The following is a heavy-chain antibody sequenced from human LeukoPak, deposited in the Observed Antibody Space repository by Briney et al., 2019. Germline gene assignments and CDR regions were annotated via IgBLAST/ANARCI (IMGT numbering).Heavy chain of an antibody. CDR1: GVSIAHY. CDR3: QSRYLEWLLEY. Sequence: SETLSLTCTVSGVSIAHYWGWIRQPPGKGLEWIGSFYYSGNTYYNSSLESRVTISVDTSKNQFSLRLSSVTAADTAVYYCQSRYLEWLLEYWGQGTLVTVSS. CDR2: FYYSGNT. V-gene: IGHV4-39*01. D-gene: IGHD3-3*01. J-gene: IGHJ4*02.